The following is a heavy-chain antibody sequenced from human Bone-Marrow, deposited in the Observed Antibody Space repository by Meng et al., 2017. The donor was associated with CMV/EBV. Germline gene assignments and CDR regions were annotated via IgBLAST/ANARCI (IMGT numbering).Heavy chain of an antibody. V-gene: IGHV4-39*07. Sequence: SETLSLTCTVSGDSISGTSYYWGWIRQAPGKGLEWIGSISYGGATHYNPSLKSRVTISLDKPKNQFSLRLNSVTAADTATHYCAKAGETILVIVFDPWGQGTLVTVSS. D-gene: IGHD3-16*02. CDR1: GDSISGTSYY. CDR2: ISYGGAT. CDR3: AKAGETILVIVFDP. J-gene: IGHJ5*02.